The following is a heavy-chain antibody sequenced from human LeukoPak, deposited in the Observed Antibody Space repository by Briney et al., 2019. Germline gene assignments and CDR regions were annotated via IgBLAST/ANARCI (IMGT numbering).Heavy chain of an antibody. CDR3: ARDRALYDSRRGYYYTEDDY. CDR1: GFTFSAYA. Sequence: PGGSLRLSCAASGFTFSAYAIDWVRQAPGKGLEWVSSINGDSSYIYYADSVKGRFTIARDNAKNSLHLQMNSLRADDTAVYYCARDRALYDSRRGYYYTEDDYWGQGTLVTVSS. CDR2: INGDSSYI. V-gene: IGHV3-21*01. J-gene: IGHJ4*02. D-gene: IGHD3-22*01.